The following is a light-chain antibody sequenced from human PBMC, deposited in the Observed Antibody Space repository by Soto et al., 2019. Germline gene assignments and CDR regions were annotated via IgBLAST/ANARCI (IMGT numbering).Light chain of an antibody. Sequence: DIQMTQSPSSLSASVGDRVTITCQASQDITKYLNWYQQKPGRAPRLLIYDASDLETGVPSRFSGSGSRTDCIFTISSLQPEDIATYYCQQYDDLPLTFGGGTKVEIK. CDR3: QQYDDLPLT. V-gene: IGKV1-33*01. CDR2: DAS. J-gene: IGKJ4*01. CDR1: QDITKY.